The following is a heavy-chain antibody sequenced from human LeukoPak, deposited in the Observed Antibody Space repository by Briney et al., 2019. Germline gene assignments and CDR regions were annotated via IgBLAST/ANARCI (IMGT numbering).Heavy chain of an antibody. D-gene: IGHD6-13*01. J-gene: IGHJ4*02. Sequence: PSETLSLTCTVSGGSISSYYWSWIRQPPGKGLELIGYIYYSGSTNYNPSLKSRVTISVDTSKNQFSLKLSSVTAADAAVYYCARLYGSSWGYFDYWGQGTLVTVSS. CDR3: ARLYGSSWGYFDY. CDR1: GGSISSYY. V-gene: IGHV4-59*08. CDR2: IYYSGST.